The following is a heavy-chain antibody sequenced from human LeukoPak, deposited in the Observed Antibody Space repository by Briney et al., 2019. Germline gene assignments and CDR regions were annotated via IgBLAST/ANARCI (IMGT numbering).Heavy chain of an antibody. Sequence: SETLSLTCTVPGGSISSYYWSWIRQPPGKGLEWIGYISYSGSTNYNPSLKSRVTMSVDTSKNHFSLKLSSVTAADTAVNYCARHRGGATYDFWGQGTLVTVSS. J-gene: IGHJ4*02. CDR1: GGSISSYY. CDR2: ISYSGST. V-gene: IGHV4-59*01. D-gene: IGHD4-17*01. CDR3: ARHRGGATYDF.